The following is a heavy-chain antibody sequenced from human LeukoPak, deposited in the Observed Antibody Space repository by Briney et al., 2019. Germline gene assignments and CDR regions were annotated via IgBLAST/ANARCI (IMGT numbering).Heavy chain of an antibody. CDR3: MRDRGTYRPIDY. Sequence: GGSLRLSCAASGFTFSDYYMSWIRQAPGKGLEWVSYISSSGSTIYYADSVKGRFTISRDNAKNSLYLQMNSLRAEDTAIYYCMRDRGTYRPIDYWGQGTLVTVSS. CDR2: ISSSGSTI. CDR1: GFTFSDYY. D-gene: IGHD1-26*01. V-gene: IGHV3-11*01. J-gene: IGHJ4*02.